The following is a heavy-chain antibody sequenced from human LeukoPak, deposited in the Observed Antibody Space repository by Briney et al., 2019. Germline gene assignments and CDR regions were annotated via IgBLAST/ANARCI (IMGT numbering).Heavy chain of an antibody. Sequence: SETLSLTCAVSGVSISSSNSYWGWIRQPPGKGLEWIGSIYYSGNTYYNASLKSQVSISIDTSKNRFSLKLTSVTAADTAVYYCARQTGSGLFILPGGQGTLVTVSS. V-gene: IGHV4-39*01. CDR2: IYYSGNT. CDR3: ARQTGSGLFILP. J-gene: IGHJ4*02. CDR1: GVSISSSNSY. D-gene: IGHD3/OR15-3a*01.